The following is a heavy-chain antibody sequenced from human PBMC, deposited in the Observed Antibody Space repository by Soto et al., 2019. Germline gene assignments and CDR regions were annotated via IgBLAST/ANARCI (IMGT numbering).Heavy chain of an antibody. V-gene: IGHV1-69*01. CDR2: IIPIFGTA. J-gene: IGHJ4*02. CDR1: GGTFSSYA. D-gene: IGHD1-26*01. Sequence: QVQLVQSGAEVKKPGSSVKVSCKASGGTFSSYAISWVRQAPGQGLEWMGGIIPIFGTANYAQKFQGRVTITADESTSTAYMELRSLRSEDTAGYYCATTPVGATPPDYGGQGPLVTVSS. CDR3: ATTPVGATPPDY.